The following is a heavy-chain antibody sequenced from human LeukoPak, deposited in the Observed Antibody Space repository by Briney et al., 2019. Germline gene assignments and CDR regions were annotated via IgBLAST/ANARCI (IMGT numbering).Heavy chain of an antibody. CDR2: INHSGST. CDR3: RSYYYYGMDV. CDR1: GGSFSGYY. Sequence: PSETLSLTCAVYGGSFSGYYWSWIRRPPGKGLEWIGEINHSGSTNYNPSLKSRVTISVDTSKNQFSLKLSSVTAADTAVYYCRSYYYYGMDVWGQGTTVTVSS. J-gene: IGHJ6*02. V-gene: IGHV4-34*01.